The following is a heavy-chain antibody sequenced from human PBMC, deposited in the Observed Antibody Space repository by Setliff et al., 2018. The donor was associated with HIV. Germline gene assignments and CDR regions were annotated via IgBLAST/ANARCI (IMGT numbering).Heavy chain of an antibody. CDR2: MNPNSGNT. V-gene: IGHV1-8*03. D-gene: IGHD3-10*01. Sequence: ASVKVSCKASGYTFTSYDINWVRQATGQGLEWMGWMNPNSGNTGYAQKFQGRVTITRNTSISTAYMELSSLRSEDTAVYYCARAFRGVFIGSFYDFDYWGQGTLVTVSS. CDR3: ARAFRGVFIGSFYDFDY. CDR1: GYTFTSYD. J-gene: IGHJ4*02.